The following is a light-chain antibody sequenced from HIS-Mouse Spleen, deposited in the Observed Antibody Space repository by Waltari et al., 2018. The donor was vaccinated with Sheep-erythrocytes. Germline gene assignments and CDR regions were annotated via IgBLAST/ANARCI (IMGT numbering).Light chain of an antibody. CDR3: YSYAGSYTWV. Sequence: QSALTQPRSVSGSPGQSVTISCTGTSSDVGGYNYVSWYQQHPGKAPKLMIYDVSKRPSGVPDRFYGSKSGNPASLTISGLQAEDEADYYCYSYAGSYTWVFGGGTKLTVL. J-gene: IGLJ3*02. CDR2: DVS. CDR1: SSDVGGYNY. V-gene: IGLV2-11*01.